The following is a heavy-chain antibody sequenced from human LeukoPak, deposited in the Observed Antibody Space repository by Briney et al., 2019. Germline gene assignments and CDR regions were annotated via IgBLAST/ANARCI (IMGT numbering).Heavy chain of an antibody. CDR2: IKQDGSEK. J-gene: IGHJ4*02. CDR3: ARGIAVAVNDY. CDR1: GLPFSSYW. V-gene: IGHV3-7*04. Sequence: GGSLRLSCAASGLPFSSYWLSWVGRAPGKGRGWVANIKQDGSEKYYVDSVKGRFTISRDNAKNSLYLQMNSLRAEDTAVYYCARGIAVAVNDYWGQGTLVTVSS. D-gene: IGHD6-19*01.